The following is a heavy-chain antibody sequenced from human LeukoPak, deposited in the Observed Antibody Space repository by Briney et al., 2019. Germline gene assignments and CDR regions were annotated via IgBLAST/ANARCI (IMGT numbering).Heavy chain of an antibody. D-gene: IGHD3-3*02. CDR2: IYTSGNT. Sequence: PSQTLSLTCTVSGDSIKNFAYFWSWIRQPAGKGPEWFGRIYTSGNTNYSPSLESRVTISRDTSKNQVSLDPNSVTAANTAVYYCARGFETISFDYWGQGALVTVSS. CDR3: ARGFETISFDY. CDR1: GDSIKNFAYF. J-gene: IGHJ4*01. V-gene: IGHV4-61*02.